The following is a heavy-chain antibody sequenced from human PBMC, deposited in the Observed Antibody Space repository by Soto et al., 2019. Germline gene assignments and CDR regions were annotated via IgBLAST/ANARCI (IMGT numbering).Heavy chain of an antibody. Sequence: ASVKVSCKASGYTFTGYYMHWVRQAPGQGLEWMGWINPNSGGTNYAQKFQGWVTMTRDTSISTAYMELSRLRSDDTAVYYCARVSLGPYSSSWYQDYYYGMDVWGQGTTVTVSS. D-gene: IGHD6-13*01. CDR1: GYTFTGYY. CDR3: ARVSLGPYSSSWYQDYYYGMDV. V-gene: IGHV1-2*04. CDR2: INPNSGGT. J-gene: IGHJ6*02.